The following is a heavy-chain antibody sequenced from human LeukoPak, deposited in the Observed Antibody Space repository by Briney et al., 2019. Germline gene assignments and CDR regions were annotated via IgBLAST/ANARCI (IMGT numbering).Heavy chain of an antibody. CDR1: GGSISSGDYY. CDR2: IYYSGST. V-gene: IGHV4-61*08. J-gene: IGHJ4*02. Sequence: KASETLSLTCTVSGGSISSGDYYWSWIRQPPGKGLEWIGYIYYSGSTNYNPSLKSRVTISVDTSKNQFSLKLSSVTAADTAVYYCARFSSRGRGIYGDYVDLGYFDYWGQGTLVTVSS. D-gene: IGHD4-17*01. CDR3: ARFSSRGRGIYGDYVDLGYFDY.